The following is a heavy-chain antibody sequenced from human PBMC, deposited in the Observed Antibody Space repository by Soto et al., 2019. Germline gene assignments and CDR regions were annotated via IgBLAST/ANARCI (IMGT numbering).Heavy chain of an antibody. Sequence: ASVKVSCKASGYSLTSYYMHWVRQAPGQGLEWMGITNPSDGSTSYAQKFQGRVTMTSDTSTSTVYMEMSSLRSEDTAIYYCARSYVTSRPIDFWGQGTLVTVSS. CDR3: ARSYVTSRPIDF. J-gene: IGHJ4*02. D-gene: IGHD3-10*02. V-gene: IGHV1-46*01. CDR2: TNPSDGST. CDR1: GYSLTSYY.